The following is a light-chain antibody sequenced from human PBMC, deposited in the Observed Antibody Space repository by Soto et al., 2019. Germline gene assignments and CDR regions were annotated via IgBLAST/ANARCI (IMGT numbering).Light chain of an antibody. V-gene: IGKV3-20*01. CDR2: RAS. CDR3: QQYGSSPGT. Sequence: EIVLPQSPGTLSLSPGERATLSCRASESVSSSYLAWYQQKPGQAPRLLIYRASSRATGIPDRFSGSGSGTDFTLTISRLEPEDFAVYYCQQYGSSPGTFGQGTKVEIK. CDR1: ESVSSSY. J-gene: IGKJ1*01.